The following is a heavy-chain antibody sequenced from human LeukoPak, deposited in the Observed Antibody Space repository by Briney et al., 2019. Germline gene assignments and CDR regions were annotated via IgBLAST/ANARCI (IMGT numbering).Heavy chain of an antibody. CDR2: INPSGGST. CDR1: GYTFTSYY. V-gene: IGHV1-46*01. D-gene: IGHD5-24*01. J-gene: IGHJ6*02. Sequence: RWASVKVSCKASGYTFTSYYMHWVRQAPGQGLERMGIINPSGGSTSYAQKFQGRVTMTRDTSTSTVYMELSSLRSEDTAVYYCAREMATTDYYYGMDVWGQGTTVTVSS. CDR3: AREMATTDYYYGMDV.